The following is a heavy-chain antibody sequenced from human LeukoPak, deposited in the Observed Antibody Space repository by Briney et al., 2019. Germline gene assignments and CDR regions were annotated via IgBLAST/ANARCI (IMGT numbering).Heavy chain of an antibody. D-gene: IGHD1-26*01. CDR1: GGTFSSYA. CDR3: TRVFARGGEISGSYYYY. V-gene: IGHV1-69*05. Sequence: GASVKVSCKASGGTFSSYAISWVRQAPGQGLEWMGRNIPIFGTANYAQKFQGRVTITTDESTSTAYMELSSLRSEDTAIYYCTRVFARGGEISGSYYYYWGQGTLVTVSS. CDR2: NIPIFGTA. J-gene: IGHJ4*02.